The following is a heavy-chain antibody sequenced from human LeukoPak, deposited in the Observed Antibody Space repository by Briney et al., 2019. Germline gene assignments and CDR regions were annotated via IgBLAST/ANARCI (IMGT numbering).Heavy chain of an antibody. CDR1: GDTFSKYG. J-gene: IGHJ4*02. V-gene: IGHV1-69*04. CDR3: ARESLSATPIFDF. CDR2: IIPILEGI. D-gene: IGHD5-12*01. Sequence: GASVKVSCKASGDTFSKYGISWVRQAPGQGLEWMGRIIPILEGIDYAQKFQGRVSITADKSTSTAYMGVSSLKSEDTAVYYCARESLSATPIFDFWGRGTLVTVSS.